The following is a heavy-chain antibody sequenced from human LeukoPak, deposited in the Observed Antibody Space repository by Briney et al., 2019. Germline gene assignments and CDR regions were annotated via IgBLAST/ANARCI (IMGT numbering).Heavy chain of an antibody. D-gene: IGHD6-13*01. CDR3: ARRRRLNYSSSWYGSEQNNWFDP. V-gene: IGHV1-2*02. Sequence: ASVKVSCKASGYTFTGYYMHWVRQAPGQGLEWMGWINPNSGGTNYAQKFQGRVTVTRDTSISTAYMELSRLRSDDTAVYYCARRRRLNYSSSWYGSEQNNWFDPWGQGTLVTVSS. CDR2: INPNSGGT. J-gene: IGHJ5*02. CDR1: GYTFTGYY.